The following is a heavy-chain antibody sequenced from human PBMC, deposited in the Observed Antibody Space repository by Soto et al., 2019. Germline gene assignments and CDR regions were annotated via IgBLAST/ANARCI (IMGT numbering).Heavy chain of an antibody. CDR1: GFTFSGSA. Sequence: GGSLRLSCAASGFTFSGSAMHWVRQAPGKGLVWVSRINSDGSSTSYADSVKGRFTISRDNAKNTLYLQMNSLRAEDTAVYYCARKVTYYYDSSGPHAFDIWGQGTMVTVSS. CDR3: ARKVTYYYDSSGPHAFDI. J-gene: IGHJ3*02. CDR2: INSDGSST. V-gene: IGHV3-74*01. D-gene: IGHD3-22*01.